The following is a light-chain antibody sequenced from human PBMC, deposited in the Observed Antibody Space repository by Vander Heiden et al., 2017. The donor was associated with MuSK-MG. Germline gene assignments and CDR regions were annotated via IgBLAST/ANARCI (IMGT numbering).Light chain of an antibody. J-gene: IGLJ1*01. CDR1: SSDVGSYNL. V-gene: IGLV2-14*02. Sequence: QSALTQPASVPGSPGQPITIPCTSTSSDVGSYNLVSWYQQHPGKAPKLMISEVTNRPSGVSNRFSGSKSGNTASLTISGLQADDEADYYCSSFTSSTTPLVFGTGTKVTVL. CDR2: EVT. CDR3: SSFTSSTTPLV.